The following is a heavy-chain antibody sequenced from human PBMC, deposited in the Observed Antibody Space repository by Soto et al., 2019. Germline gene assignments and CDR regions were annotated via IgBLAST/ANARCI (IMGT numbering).Heavy chain of an antibody. CDR2: IYYSGST. V-gene: IGHV4-59*01. D-gene: IGHD5-12*01. CDR3: ARGEEMATIMDV. J-gene: IGHJ6*02. CDR1: GGSISSYY. Sequence: PSETLSLTCTVSGGSISSYYWSWIRQPPGKGLEWIGYIYYSGSTNYNPSLKSRVTISVDTSKNQFSLKLSSVTAADTAVYYCARGEEMATIMDVWGQGXTVTVYS.